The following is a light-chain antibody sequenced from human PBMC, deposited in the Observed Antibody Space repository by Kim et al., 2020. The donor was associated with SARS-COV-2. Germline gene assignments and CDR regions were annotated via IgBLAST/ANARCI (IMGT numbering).Light chain of an antibody. Sequence: QSALTQPASVSGSPGQTITISCTGTISHIETYNLVSWYQQCPGKAPKLIIYEVNKRPSGVSNRFSASKSGKTASLTIFGLQAEDEAEYYCCSYAGRSTLMFGGGTEVTVL. CDR1: ISHIETYNL. J-gene: IGLJ3*02. V-gene: IGLV2-23*02. CDR2: EVN. CDR3: CSYAGRSTLM.